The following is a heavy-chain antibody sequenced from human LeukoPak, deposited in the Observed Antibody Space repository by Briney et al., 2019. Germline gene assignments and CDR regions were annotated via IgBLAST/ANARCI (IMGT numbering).Heavy chain of an antibody. CDR1: GYTFTSYY. Sequence: ASVKVSCKASGYTFTSYYMHWVRQAPGQGLEWMGIINPSGGSTSYAQKFQGRVTMTRDTSTSTVYMELSSLRPEDTAVYYCARKNLRNFDRRNAFDIWGQGKMVTVSS. D-gene: IGHD3-9*01. CDR3: ARKNLRNFDRRNAFDI. CDR2: INPSGGST. J-gene: IGHJ3*02. V-gene: IGHV1-46*01.